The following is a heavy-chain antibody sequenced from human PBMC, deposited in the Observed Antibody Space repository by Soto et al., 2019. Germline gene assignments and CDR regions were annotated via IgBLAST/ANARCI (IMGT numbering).Heavy chain of an antibody. Sequence: VGSLRLSCAASGFTFSSYSMSWVRQAPGKGLEWVSGFRTGADDGTTYYADSVKGRFTISRDISKNALFLQMNSLRAEDTAIYYCAKKVNSGPGSQYFDYWGQGTLVTVSS. CDR2: FRTGADDGTT. V-gene: IGHV3-23*01. D-gene: IGHD3-10*01. CDR1: GFTFSSYS. J-gene: IGHJ4*02. CDR3: AKKVNSGPGSQYFDY.